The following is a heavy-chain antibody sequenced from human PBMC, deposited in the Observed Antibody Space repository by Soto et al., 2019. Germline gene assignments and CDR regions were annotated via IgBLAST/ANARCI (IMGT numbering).Heavy chain of an antibody. CDR3: ARELGYSYGYATDY. V-gene: IGHV4-61*01. Sequence: QVQLQESGPGLVKPSETLSLTCTVSGGSVSSGSYYWSWIRQPPGKGLEWIEYIYYSGSTNYNPSLKSRVTISVDTSKNQFSLKLSSVTAADTAVYYCARELGYSYGYATDYWGQGTLVTVSS. CDR2: IYYSGST. D-gene: IGHD5-18*01. J-gene: IGHJ4*02. CDR1: GGSVSSGSYY.